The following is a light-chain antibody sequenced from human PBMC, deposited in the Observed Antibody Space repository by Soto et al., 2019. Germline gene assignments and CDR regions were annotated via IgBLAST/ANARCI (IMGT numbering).Light chain of an antibody. V-gene: IGLV1-40*01. CDR2: GNS. Sequence: QSVLTQPPSVSGAPGQRVTTSGTGSGSNIGAGYDVHWYQQLPGTAPKLLIYGNSNRPSGVPDRFSGSKSGTSASLAITGLQAEDEADYYCQSYDSSLSAPVVFGGGTKLTVL. CDR3: QSYDSSLSAPVV. CDR1: GSNIGAGYD. J-gene: IGLJ2*01.